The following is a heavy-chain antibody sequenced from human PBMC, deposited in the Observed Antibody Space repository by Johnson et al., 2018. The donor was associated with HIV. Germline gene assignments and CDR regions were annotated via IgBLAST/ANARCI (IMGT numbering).Heavy chain of an antibody. D-gene: IGHD3-3*01. Sequence: VQLVESGGGLVQPGGSLRLSCAASGFTFNNAWMSWVRQAPGKGLEWVGRIKSKSDGGTSDYAAPVKARFTISRDDSNNTLFLQMNSLKIEDTATYYCTTAGRSGSAHAVDIWGQGTRVTVAS. CDR1: GFTFNNAW. CDR2: IKSKSDGGTS. CDR3: TTAGRSGSAHAVDI. J-gene: IGHJ3*02. V-gene: IGHV3-15*01.